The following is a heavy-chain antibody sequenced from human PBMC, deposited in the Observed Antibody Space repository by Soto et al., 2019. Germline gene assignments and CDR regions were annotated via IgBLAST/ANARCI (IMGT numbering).Heavy chain of an antibody. CDR2: ISSSGDTI. J-gene: IGHJ5*02. CDR1: GFTFSDYY. V-gene: IGHV3-11*01. CDR3: ARERLAVAVRGWFDP. D-gene: IGHD6-19*01. Sequence: QVQLVESGGGLVKPGGSLRLSCAASGFTFSDYYMSWIRQAPGKGLEWVSYISSSGDTIDYACSVKGRFTITRDNAKNSLYLQMNSVRAEDTAVYYCARERLAVAVRGWFDPWGQGTLVTVSS.